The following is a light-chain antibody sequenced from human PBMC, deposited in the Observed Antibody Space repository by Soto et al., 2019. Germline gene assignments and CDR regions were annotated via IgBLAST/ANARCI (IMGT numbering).Light chain of an antibody. J-gene: IGLJ1*01. CDR2: DVT. CDR3: SSYASTSALYV. Sequence: QSALTQPASVSGSPGQSITISCTGTSSDIGDSNYVSWYQQHPGKAPKLMLYDVTSQPSGVSNRFSGSKSGNTASLTISGLQAEDEADYYCSSYASTSALYVFGTGTKLTVL. CDR1: SSDIGDSNY. V-gene: IGLV2-14*03.